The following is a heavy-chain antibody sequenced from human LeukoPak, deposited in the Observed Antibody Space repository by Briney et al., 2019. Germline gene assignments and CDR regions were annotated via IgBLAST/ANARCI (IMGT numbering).Heavy chain of an antibody. V-gene: IGHV1-2*02. CDR2: INPNSGGT. CDR3: ARDFDILSSGYYYDY. D-gene: IGHD3-22*01. J-gene: IGHJ4*02. CDR1: GYIFIDYY. Sequence: ASVKVSCKASGYIFIDYYMHWVRQAPGQGLEWMGWINPNSGGTNYAQKFQGRVTMTRDTSISTAYMELSRLRSDDTAVYYCARDFDILSSGYYYDYWGQGTLVTVSS.